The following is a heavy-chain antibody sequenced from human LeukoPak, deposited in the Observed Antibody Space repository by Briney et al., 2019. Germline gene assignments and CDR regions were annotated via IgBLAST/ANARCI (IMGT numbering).Heavy chain of an antibody. CDR1: GFTFSSYG. CDR3: AKRKRYFDWLLFRYYFDY. Sequence: PGRSLRLSCAASGFTFSSYGMSWVRQAPGKGLEWVSAISGSGGSTYYADSVKGRFTISRDNSKNTLYLQMNSLRAEDTAVYYCAKRKRYFDWLLFRYYFDYWGQGTLVTVSS. J-gene: IGHJ4*02. V-gene: IGHV3-23*01. CDR2: ISGSGGST. D-gene: IGHD3-9*01.